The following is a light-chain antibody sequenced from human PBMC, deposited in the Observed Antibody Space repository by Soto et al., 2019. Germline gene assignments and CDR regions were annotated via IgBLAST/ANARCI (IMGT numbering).Light chain of an antibody. CDR2: DAS. J-gene: IGKJ4*01. CDR1: QDISNY. V-gene: IGKV1-33*01. CDR3: QQFDNRPLT. Sequence: DIQMTQSPSSLSASVGDRVTITCQASQDISNYLNWYQQKPGKAPKILIYDASVLEAGVPSRFSGGGSGTHFTLTSSSLQAEDVATYYCQQFDNRPLTFGGGTKVEIK.